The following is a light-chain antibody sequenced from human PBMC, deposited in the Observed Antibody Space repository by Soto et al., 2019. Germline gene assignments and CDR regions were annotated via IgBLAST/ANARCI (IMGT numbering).Light chain of an antibody. CDR2: DAS. Sequence: EIVLTQSPATLSLSPGERATLSCRASQSVSSYLAWYQQKPGQAPRLLIYDASNRATGIPARFSGSGSGTDFTLTISRLEPEDFAVYYCQQRSNWPLITVGQGTRLEIK. CDR1: QSVSSY. J-gene: IGKJ5*01. CDR3: QQRSNWPLIT. V-gene: IGKV3-11*01.